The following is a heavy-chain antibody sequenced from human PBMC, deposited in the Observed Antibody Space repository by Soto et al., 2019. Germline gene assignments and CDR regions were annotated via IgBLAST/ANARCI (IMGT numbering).Heavy chain of an antibody. CDR1: GGSFMSQA. Sequence: SVKVSCKTSGGSFMSQAISWVRQAPGQGPEWMGGIIPFSGTVTYTQRFQGRLTLTADEPTKTAYMELSSLRSEDTAVYYCARGSYDSYAGFFGMDVSGQVTKVTFSS. CDR3: ARGSYDSYAGFFGMDV. J-gene: IGHJ6*02. CDR2: IIPFSGTV. D-gene: IGHD3-16*01. V-gene: IGHV1-69*13.